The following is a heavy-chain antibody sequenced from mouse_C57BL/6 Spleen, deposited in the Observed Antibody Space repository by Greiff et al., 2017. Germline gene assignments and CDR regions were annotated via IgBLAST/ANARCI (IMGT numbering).Heavy chain of an antibody. CDR2: IDPSDSET. V-gene: IGHV1-52*01. CDR3: ARRDYGSLYFDY. Sequence: VQLQQPGAELVRPGSSVKLSCKASGYTFTSYWMHWVKQRPIQGLEWIGNIDPSDSETHYNQKFKDKATLTVDKSSSTAYMQLSSLTSEDSAVYYCARRDYGSLYFDYWGQGTTLTVSS. J-gene: IGHJ2*01. D-gene: IGHD1-1*01. CDR1: GYTFTSYW.